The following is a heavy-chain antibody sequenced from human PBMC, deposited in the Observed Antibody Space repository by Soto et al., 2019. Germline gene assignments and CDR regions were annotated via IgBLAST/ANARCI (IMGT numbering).Heavy chain of an antibody. Sequence: EVQLLESGGGLVQSGGSLRLSCAASGFTFTDYALSWVRQAPGKGLEWVATISGIGGSTYLADSVKGRLSISRDNSKNPVSLLMNSLRAEDTAVYFCARGSSGYISSWYYFDYWGRGTLVTVSS. CDR1: GFTFTDYA. CDR2: ISGIGGST. V-gene: IGHV3-23*01. J-gene: IGHJ4*02. D-gene: IGHD6-13*01. CDR3: ARGSSGYISSWYYFDY.